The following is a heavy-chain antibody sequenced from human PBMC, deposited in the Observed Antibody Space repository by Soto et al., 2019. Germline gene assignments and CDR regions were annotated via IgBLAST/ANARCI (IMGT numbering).Heavy chain of an antibody. CDR3: AREGFWSGYPPYGMDV. CDR1: GGTFSSYA. Sequence: ASVKVSCKASGGTFSSYAISWVRQAPGQGLEWMGGIIPIFGTANYAQKFQGRVTITADESTSTAYMELSSLRSEDTAVYYCAREGFWSGYPPYGMDVWGQGTTVTVSS. J-gene: IGHJ6*02. CDR2: IIPIFGTA. V-gene: IGHV1-69*13. D-gene: IGHD3-3*01.